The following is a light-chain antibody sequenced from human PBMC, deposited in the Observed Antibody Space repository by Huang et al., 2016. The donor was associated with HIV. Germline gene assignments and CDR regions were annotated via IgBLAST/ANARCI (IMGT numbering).Light chain of an antibody. J-gene: IGKJ4*01. CDR3: QQSNTFPLP. CDR2: DAS. Sequence: DIQMTQSPSFLSASVGDRVTITCRASQDIRSNLAWFQQTPGKAPKSLIYDASTLQSGVPSKFSGNGYGTDFTLTISSLQPEDIATYYCQQSNTFPLPFGGGTKVEI. V-gene: IGKV1-16*02. CDR1: QDIRSN.